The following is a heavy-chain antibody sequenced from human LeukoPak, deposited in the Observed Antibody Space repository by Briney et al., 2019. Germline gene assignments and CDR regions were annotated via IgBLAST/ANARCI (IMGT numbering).Heavy chain of an antibody. J-gene: IGHJ2*01. V-gene: IGHV3-11*05. CDR2: VSTDSAYT. CDR1: GFTFSDYY. Sequence: PGGSLRLSCTASGFTFSDYYMTWIRQAPGKGLEWLSYVSTDSAYTNYAGSVKGRFTISRDNAKSSPYLQLNSLTAEDTAVYYCTREDNWYFDLWGRGTLVTVSS. CDR3: TREDNWYFDL.